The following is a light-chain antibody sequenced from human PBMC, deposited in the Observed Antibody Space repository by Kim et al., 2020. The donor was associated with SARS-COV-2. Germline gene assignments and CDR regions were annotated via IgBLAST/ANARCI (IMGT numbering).Light chain of an antibody. J-gene: IGLJ2*01. V-gene: IGLV1-51*01. CDR3: GTWDSSLSAGV. CDR1: SSNIGNNY. Sequence: GEKVTISCSGGSSNIGNNYVSWYQQLPGTAPKLLIYDNNKRPSGIPDRFSGSKSGTSATLGITGLQTGDEADYYCGTWDSSLSAGVFGGGTQLTVL. CDR2: DNN.